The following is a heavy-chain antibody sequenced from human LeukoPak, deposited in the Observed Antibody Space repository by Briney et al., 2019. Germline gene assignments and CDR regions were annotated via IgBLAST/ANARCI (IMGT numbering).Heavy chain of an antibody. CDR2: IDPSDSYP. J-gene: IGHJ6*04. CDR1: GYIFTSYW. CDR3: ARSGYYYYGMDV. Sequence: GEPLKISCTGSGYIFTSYWISWVRQMRGKGLELIGRIDPSDSYPNYSPCFQCHVTISADKSISTAYLQWSSLKASDTAMYYCARSGYYYYGMDVWGKGTTVTVSS. V-gene: IGHV5-10-1*01.